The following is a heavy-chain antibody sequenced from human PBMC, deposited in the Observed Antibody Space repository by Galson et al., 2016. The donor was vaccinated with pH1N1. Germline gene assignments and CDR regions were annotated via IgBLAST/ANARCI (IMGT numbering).Heavy chain of an antibody. J-gene: IGHJ4*02. CDR2: IWHSGNT. CDR3: ARLRWEFLRGPDIDIFYFDY. CDR1: GYSLSSNYY. D-gene: IGHD1-26*01. Sequence: SETLSLTCGVSGYSLSSNYYGAWIRQPPGKGLEWIGSIWHSGNTYYNPSLQSRVTISLDTSKNYFSLNLNSVTAADTAVYYCARLRWEFLRGPDIDIFYFDYGGQGTLVTVSS. V-gene: IGHV4-38-2*01.